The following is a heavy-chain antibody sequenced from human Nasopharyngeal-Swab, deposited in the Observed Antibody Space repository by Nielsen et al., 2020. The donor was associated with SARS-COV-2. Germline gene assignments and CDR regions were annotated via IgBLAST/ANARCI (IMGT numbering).Heavy chain of an antibody. D-gene: IGHD6-19*01. CDR3: ARDGQGAVDLDY. Sequence: GGSLRLSCAASGFILSDYWVHWVRQAPGKGLVRVSHVKNDGTTTTYADAVKGRFTMSRDDAKNILYLQMNSLRTEDTAVYYCARDGQGAVDLDYWGQGSLVTVSS. J-gene: IGHJ4*02. V-gene: IGHV3-74*01. CDR1: GFILSDYW. CDR2: VKNDGTTT.